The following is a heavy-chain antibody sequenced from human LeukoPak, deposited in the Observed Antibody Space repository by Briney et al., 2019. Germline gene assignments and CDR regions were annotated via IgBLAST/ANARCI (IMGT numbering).Heavy chain of an antibody. CDR1: GYTLTELS. V-gene: IGHV1-24*01. CDR3: ARVYGSGSYYVAVNWFDP. J-gene: IGHJ5*02. Sequence: ASVKVSCKVSGYTLTELSMHWVRQAPGKGLEWMGGFDPEDGETIYAQKFQGRVTITTDESTSTAYMELSSLRSEDTAVYYCARVYGSGSYYVAVNWFDPWGQGTLVTVSS. CDR2: FDPEDGET. D-gene: IGHD3-10*01.